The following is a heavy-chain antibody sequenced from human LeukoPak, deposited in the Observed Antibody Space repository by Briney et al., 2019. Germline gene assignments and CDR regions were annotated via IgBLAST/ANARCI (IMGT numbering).Heavy chain of an antibody. CDR3: AKALSRSLTMVRGPPYYYYGMDV. D-gene: IGHD3-10*01. CDR1: GGSFSGYY. CDR2: INHSGST. V-gene: IGHV4-34*01. J-gene: IGHJ6*02. Sequence: SETLSLTCAVYGGSFSGYYWSWIRQPPGKGLEWIGEINHSGSTNYNPSLKSRVTISVDTSKNQFSLKLSSVTAADTAVYYCAKALSRSLTMVRGPPYYYYGMDVWGQGTTVTVSS.